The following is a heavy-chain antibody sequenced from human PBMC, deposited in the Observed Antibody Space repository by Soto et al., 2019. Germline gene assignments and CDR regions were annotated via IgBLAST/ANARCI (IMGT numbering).Heavy chain of an antibody. CDR3: TTQAYCGGDCYPDYYGMDV. D-gene: IGHD2-21*02. CDR2: IKSKTDGGTT. CDR1: GFTFSNAW. V-gene: IGHV3-15*01. J-gene: IGHJ6*02. Sequence: GGSLRLSCAASGFTFSNAWMSWVRQAPGKGLEWVGRIKSKTDGGTTDYAAPVKGRFTISRDDSKNTLYLQMNSLKTEDTAVYYCTTQAYCGGDCYPDYYGMDVWGPGTTVTVSS.